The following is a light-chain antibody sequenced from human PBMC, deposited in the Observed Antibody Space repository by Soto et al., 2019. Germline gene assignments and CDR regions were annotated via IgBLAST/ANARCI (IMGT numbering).Light chain of an antibody. V-gene: IGLV2-14*01. Sequence: QSALTQPASVSGSPGQSITISCTGTSSDVGGYNYVSWYQQHPGKAPQLMIYDVSNRPSGVSNRFSGSKSGNTASLTISWLQAEDEADYYCSSYTSSSTYVFGTGTKVTVL. J-gene: IGLJ1*01. CDR1: SSDVGGYNY. CDR3: SSYTSSSTYV. CDR2: DVS.